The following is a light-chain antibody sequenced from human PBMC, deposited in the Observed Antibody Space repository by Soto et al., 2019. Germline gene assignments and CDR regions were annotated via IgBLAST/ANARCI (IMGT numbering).Light chain of an antibody. J-gene: IGLJ1*01. CDR3: QTYDSSLSGLYV. Sequence: ALTQPPSISGAPGQRVTISCTGNSSNIGAGSDVHWYHQLPGTAPKLLIYGNTNRPSGVPDRFSGSKSGTSASLAIAGLQTEDEGDYYCQTYDSSLSGLYVLGTGTKVTVL. CDR1: SSNIGAGSD. CDR2: GNT. V-gene: IGLV1-40*01.